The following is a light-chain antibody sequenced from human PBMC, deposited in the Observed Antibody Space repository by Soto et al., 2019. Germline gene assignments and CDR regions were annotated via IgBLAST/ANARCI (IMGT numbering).Light chain of an antibody. CDR1: QSVSSSY. CDR2: GAS. J-gene: IGKJ5*01. CDR3: QQLNSYLIT. Sequence: EIVVTQSPDAMSLSPVYTATLSCRASQSVSSSYLAWYQQKPGQAPRLLIYGASSRATGIPDRFSGSGSGTDFTLTISSLQPEDFATYYCQQLNSYLITFGQGTRLEIK. V-gene: IGKV3D-20*02.